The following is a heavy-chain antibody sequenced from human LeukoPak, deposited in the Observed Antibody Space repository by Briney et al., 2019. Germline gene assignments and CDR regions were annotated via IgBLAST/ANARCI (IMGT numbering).Heavy chain of an antibody. J-gene: IGHJ6*03. CDR1: GYTFTSYY. CDR2: INPSGGST. V-gene: IGHV1-46*01. Sequence: ASVKVSCKASGYTFTSYYMHWVRQAPGQGLEWMGIINPSGGSTSYAQKFQGRVTMTRDTSTSTVYMELSSLRSEDTAVYYCARDYEYCSSSGHYYYYMDVWGKGTTVTVSS. CDR3: ARDYEYCSSSGHYYYYMDV. D-gene: IGHD6-6*01.